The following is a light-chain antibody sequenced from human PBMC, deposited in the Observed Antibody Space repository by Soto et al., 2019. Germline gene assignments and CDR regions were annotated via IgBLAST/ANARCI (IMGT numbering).Light chain of an antibody. V-gene: IGKV1-39*01. J-gene: IGKJ1*01. CDR2: AAS. CDR1: QSVSRS. Sequence: IQMTQSPSSLSASVGDRVTITCRASQSVSRSLNWYQQKAGQAPKLLIYAASTLHSGVPSRFSGSGSGTEFTLTISSLQPEDFATYYCQQNAITPPWTFGQGTTVDIK. CDR3: QQNAITPPWT.